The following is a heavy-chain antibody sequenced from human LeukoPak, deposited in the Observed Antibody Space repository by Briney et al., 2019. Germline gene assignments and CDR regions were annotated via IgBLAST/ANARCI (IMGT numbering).Heavy chain of an antibody. CDR1: GGXIRSAGYY. CDR2: MYYSGST. V-gene: IGHV4-31*03. D-gene: IGHD4-17*01. CDR3: ARDPGDNGDYVKSHAFDI. J-gene: IGHJ3*02. Sequence: PSQTLSLTCTVSGGXIRSAGYYWSWIRQHPGKSLEWIGYMYYSGSTYYNPSLKSRLTISVDTSKNQFSLKLSSVTAADTAVYYCARDPGDNGDYVKSHAFDIWGQGTMVTVSS.